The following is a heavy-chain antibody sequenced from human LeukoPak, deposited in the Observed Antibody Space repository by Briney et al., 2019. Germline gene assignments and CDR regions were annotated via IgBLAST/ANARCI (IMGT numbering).Heavy chain of an antibody. Sequence: SETLSLTCTVSGGSISSSSYYWGWIRQPPGKGLEWIVSIYYSGSTYYNPSLKSRVTISVDTSKNQFSLKLSSVTAADTAVYYCASTVRDGYNPPSFDYWGQGTLVTVSS. D-gene: IGHD5-24*01. CDR3: ASTVRDGYNPPSFDY. CDR1: GGSISSSSYY. V-gene: IGHV4-39*01. J-gene: IGHJ4*02. CDR2: IYYSGST.